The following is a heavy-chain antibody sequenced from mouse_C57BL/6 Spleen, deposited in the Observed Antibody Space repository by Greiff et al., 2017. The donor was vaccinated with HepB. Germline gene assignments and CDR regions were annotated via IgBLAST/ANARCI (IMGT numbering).Heavy chain of an antibody. D-gene: IGHD1-1*01. CDR2: IDPETGGT. J-gene: IGHJ1*03. Sequence: VQLQQSGAELVRPGASVTLSCKASGYTFTDYEMHWVKQTPVHGLEWIGAIDPETGGTAYNQKFKGKAILTADKSSSTAYMELRSLTSEDSAVYYCTRCPTVVDWYFDVWGTGTTVTVSS. CDR1: GYTFTDYE. V-gene: IGHV1-15*01. CDR3: TRCPTVVDWYFDV.